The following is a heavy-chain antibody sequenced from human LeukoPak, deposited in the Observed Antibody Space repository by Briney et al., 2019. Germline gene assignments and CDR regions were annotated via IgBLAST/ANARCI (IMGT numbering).Heavy chain of an antibody. CDR1: GGTFSSYA. CDR2: IIPIFGTA. CDR3: ARVRDELQLPYYFDY. J-gene: IGHJ4*02. V-gene: IGHV1-69*05. Sequence: SVKVSCKASGGTFSSYAISWVRQAPGQGLEWMGGIIPIFGTANYAQKFQGRVTITTDESTSTAYMELSSLRSEDTVVYYCARVRDELQLPYYFDYWGQGTLVSVSS. D-gene: IGHD5-24*01.